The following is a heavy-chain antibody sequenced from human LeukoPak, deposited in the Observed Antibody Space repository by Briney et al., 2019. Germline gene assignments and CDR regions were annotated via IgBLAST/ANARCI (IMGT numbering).Heavy chain of an antibody. CDR1: GFTFSTYW. J-gene: IGHJ4*02. CDR2: INSDGSRT. CDR3: ARRLGRDYLDY. Sequence: GGSLRLSCAASGFTFSTYWMHWVRQAPGKGLVWVSRINSDGSRTTYADSVKGRFTISRDNSNNTLYLQMNSLRDEDTAVYYCARRLGRDYLDYWGQGTLITVSS. V-gene: IGHV3-74*01. D-gene: IGHD3-16*01.